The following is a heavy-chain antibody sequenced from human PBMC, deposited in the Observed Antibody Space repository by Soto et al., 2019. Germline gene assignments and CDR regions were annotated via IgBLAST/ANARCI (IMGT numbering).Heavy chain of an antibody. CDR3: ARDRRWLPRGPNNWLDL. Sequence: SETLSLTCTVSGGSINSGDYYWTWVRQPPGKGLEWIGYIYYDGNSQHNPSLKSRVTMSIDTSKNQFSLNLSSVTAADTAVYYCARDRRWLPRGPNNWLDLWGQGTQVTVSS. CDR2: IYYDGNS. J-gene: IGHJ5*02. CDR1: GGSINSGDYY. V-gene: IGHV4-30-4*01. D-gene: IGHD5-12*01.